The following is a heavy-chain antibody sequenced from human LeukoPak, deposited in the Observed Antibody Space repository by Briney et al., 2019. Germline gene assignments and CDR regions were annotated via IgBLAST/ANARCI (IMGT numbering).Heavy chain of an antibody. CDR1: GYTFTSSS. V-gene: IGHV1-18*01. J-gene: IGHJ6*02. Sequence: ASVKVSCKASGYTFTSSSISWVRQAPGQGLERMGWISAYNGDTNYAQKLQGRVTMTTDTSTSTAYMELRSLRSDDTAVYYCARSGYEGTYGMDVWGQGTTVTVSS. D-gene: IGHD5-12*01. CDR2: ISAYNGDT. CDR3: ARSGYEGTYGMDV.